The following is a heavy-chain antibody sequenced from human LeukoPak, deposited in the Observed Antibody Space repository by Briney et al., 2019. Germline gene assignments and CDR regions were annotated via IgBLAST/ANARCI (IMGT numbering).Heavy chain of an antibody. CDR1: GFTFSSYG. D-gene: IGHD6-13*01. Sequence: PGGSLRLSCAASGFTFSSYGMHWVRQAPGKGLEWVAVISYDGSNKYYADSVKGRFTISRDNSKNTLYLQMNSLRAEHTAVYYCAKDRRWQQLVLVECWFDPWGQGTLVTVSS. J-gene: IGHJ5*02. CDR3: AKDRRWQQLVLVECWFDP. V-gene: IGHV3-30*18. CDR2: ISYDGSNK.